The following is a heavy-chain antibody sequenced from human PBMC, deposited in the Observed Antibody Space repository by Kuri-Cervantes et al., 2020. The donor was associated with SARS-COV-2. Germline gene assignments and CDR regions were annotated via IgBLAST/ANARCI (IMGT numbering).Heavy chain of an antibody. J-gene: IGHJ6*02. CDR1: GFTFSSYW. V-gene: IGHV3-74*01. D-gene: IGHD3-3*01. Sequence: ESLKISCAAPGFTFSSYWMHWVRQAPGKGLVWVSRINSDGSSTSYADSVKGRFTISRDNAKNTLYLQMNSLRAEDTAVYYCASGGPYYDFWSGLTYYYYYGMDVWGQGTTVTVSS. CDR3: ASGGPYYDFWSGLTYYYYYGMDV. CDR2: INSDGSST.